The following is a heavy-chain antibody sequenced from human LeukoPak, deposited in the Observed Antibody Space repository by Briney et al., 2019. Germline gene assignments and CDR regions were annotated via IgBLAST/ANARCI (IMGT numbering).Heavy chain of an antibody. Sequence: GASVKLSLTSTGYTFTVYYRNWVRQAPGQGLEWMGWINPNSGGTNYAQKFQGRVTMTRDTSISTAYMELSRLRSDDTAVYYCTGEKIAGVNTLSDPWGQGTLVTVSS. V-gene: IGHV1-2*02. D-gene: IGHD3-10*01. CDR3: TGEKIAGVNTLSDP. CDR1: GYTFTVYY. CDR2: INPNSGGT. J-gene: IGHJ5*02.